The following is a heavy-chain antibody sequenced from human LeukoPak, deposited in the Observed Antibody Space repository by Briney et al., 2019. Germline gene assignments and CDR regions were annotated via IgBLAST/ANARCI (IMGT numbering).Heavy chain of an antibody. V-gene: IGHV4-39*01. CDR3: ASILRLSSSWLTPGGCFDY. J-gene: IGHJ4*02. CDR1: GGSISSSSYF. D-gene: IGHD6-13*01. CDR2: IYYSGST. Sequence: SGTLSLTCTVSGGSISSSSYFWGWIRQPPGKRLEWIGSIYYSGSTYYNPSLKSRVTIPVDTSKNQFSLKLSSVTAADTAVYYRASILRLSSSWLTPGGCFDYCGEGTLVTVSS.